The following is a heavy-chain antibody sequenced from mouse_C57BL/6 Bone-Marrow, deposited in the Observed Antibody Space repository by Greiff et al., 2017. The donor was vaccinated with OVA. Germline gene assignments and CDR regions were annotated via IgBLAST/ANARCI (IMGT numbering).Heavy chain of an antibody. D-gene: IGHD1-1*01. Sequence: EVKLQQSGPGLVKPSQSLSLTCSVTGYSITSGYYWNWIRQFPGNKLEWMGYISYDGSNNYNPSLKNRISITRDTSKNQFFLKLNSVTTEDTATYYCARGEVYYYGSRSFAYWGQGTLVTVSA. CDR1: GYSITSGYY. CDR2: ISYDGSN. J-gene: IGHJ3*01. V-gene: IGHV3-6*01. CDR3: ARGEVYYYGSRSFAY.